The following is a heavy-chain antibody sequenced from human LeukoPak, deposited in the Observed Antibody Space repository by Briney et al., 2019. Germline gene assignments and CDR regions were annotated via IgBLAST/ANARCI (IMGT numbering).Heavy chain of an antibody. CDR1: GGSSSSGGYS. Sequence: SETLSLTCAVSGGSSSSGGYSWSWIRQPPGKGLEWIGYIYYSGSTYYNPSLKSRVTISVDTSKNQFSLKLSSVTAADTAVYHCARGGSPGSYISWFDPWGQGTLVTVSS. CDR2: IYYSGST. J-gene: IGHJ5*02. V-gene: IGHV4-30-4*07. D-gene: IGHD3-10*01. CDR3: ARGGSPGSYISWFDP.